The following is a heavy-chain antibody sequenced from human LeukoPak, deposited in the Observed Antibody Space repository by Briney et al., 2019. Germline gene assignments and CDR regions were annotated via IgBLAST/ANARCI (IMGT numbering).Heavy chain of an antibody. CDR2: ISVYNGNT. Sequence: ASVKVSCKASGYIFNDYGISWVRQAPGQGLEWMGWISVYNGNTNYAQKLQGRVTMTTDTSTSTAYMELRSLRYDDTAVYYCARAGELGFDYWGQGTLVSVSS. CDR1: GYIFNDYG. D-gene: IGHD7-27*01. V-gene: IGHV1-18*01. CDR3: ARAGELGFDY. J-gene: IGHJ4*02.